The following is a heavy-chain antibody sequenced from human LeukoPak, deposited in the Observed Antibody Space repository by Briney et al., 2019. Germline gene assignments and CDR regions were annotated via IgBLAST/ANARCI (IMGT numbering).Heavy chain of an antibody. Sequence: GGSLRLSCAASGFTFSSYSMNWVRQPQGKGLKWVSSISSSSSTIYYADSVKGRFTISRDNAKNSLYLQMNSLRAEDTAVYYCARDRQGGDYDFWSGYYSFDYWGQGTLVTVSS. J-gene: IGHJ4*02. CDR2: ISSSSSTI. CDR3: ARDRQGGDYDFWSGYYSFDY. D-gene: IGHD3-3*01. V-gene: IGHV3-48*01. CDR1: GFTFSSYS.